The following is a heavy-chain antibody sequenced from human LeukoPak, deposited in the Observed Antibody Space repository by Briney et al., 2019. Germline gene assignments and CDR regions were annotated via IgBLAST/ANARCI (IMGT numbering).Heavy chain of an antibody. V-gene: IGHV4-34*01. J-gene: IGHJ5*02. CDR3: ARGRGGFDP. Sequence: SETLSLTCAVYGGSFSGYYWSWIRQPPGKGLEWIGEINHSGSTNYNPSLKSRVTISVDTSKSQFSLKLSSVTAADTAVYYCARGRGGFDPWGQGTLVTVSS. CDR2: INHSGST. CDR1: GGSFSGYY.